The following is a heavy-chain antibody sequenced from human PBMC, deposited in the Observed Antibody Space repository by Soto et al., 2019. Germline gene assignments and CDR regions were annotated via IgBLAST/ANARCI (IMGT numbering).Heavy chain of an antibody. J-gene: IGHJ5*02. CDR3: ASARHIGP. V-gene: IGHV3-7*01. Sequence: EVQLVESGGDLVQPGGSLRLSCAASGFTFSNYWMRWVRQAPGKGLEWVVNIKEDGSERNYVDSVKGRFTISRDNAENSLYLQMNSLRAEDTAVYYCASARHIGPWGQGTLVTVSS. D-gene: IGHD2-21*01. CDR1: GFTFSNYW. CDR2: IKEDGSER.